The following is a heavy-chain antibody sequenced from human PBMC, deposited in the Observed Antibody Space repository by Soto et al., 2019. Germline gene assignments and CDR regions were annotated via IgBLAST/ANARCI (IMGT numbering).Heavy chain of an antibody. D-gene: IGHD3-10*01. CDR2: LNPSGGST. CDR3: ARGNTKVRFDY. Sequence: QVQLVQSGAEVKKPGASVKVSCKASGYTFTSYYMHWVRQAPGQGLEWMGILNPSGGSTSYAQKVQGRVTMTRDKSTSEVYMELRNMRSEDTALYYSARGNTKVRFDYWGQGTLVHVSS. V-gene: IGHV1-46*01. CDR1: GYTFTSYY. J-gene: IGHJ4*02.